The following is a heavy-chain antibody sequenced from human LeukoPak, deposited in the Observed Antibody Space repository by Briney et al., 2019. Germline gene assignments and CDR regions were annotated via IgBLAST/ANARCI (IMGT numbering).Heavy chain of an antibody. CDR1: GFTFSTYA. D-gene: IGHD3-22*01. Sequence: PGGSQRLSCAASGFTFSTYAMSWVRQAPGKGREWVSAISGSGGTIFYADSVKGRFTISRDNSKNTLYLQMNSLRAEDTAVYYCVKIWSSSGYEIFWGQGTLVTVSS. J-gene: IGHJ4*02. CDR3: VKIWSSSGYEIF. V-gene: IGHV3-23*01. CDR2: ISGSGGTI.